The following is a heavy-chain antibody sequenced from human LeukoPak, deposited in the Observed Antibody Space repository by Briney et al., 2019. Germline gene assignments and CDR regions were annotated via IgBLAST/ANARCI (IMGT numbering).Heavy chain of an antibody. V-gene: IGHV3-30-3*01. D-gene: IGHD2-2*01. CDR2: ISYDGSNK. CDR3: ARDLSDTVVVPAAIQGYYYYGMDV. CDR1: GFTFSSYA. J-gene: IGHJ6*02. Sequence: QPGRSLRLSCAASGFTFSSYAMHWVRQAPGKGLEWVAVISYDGSNKYYADSVKGRFTISRDNSKNTLYLQMNSLRAEDTAVYYCARDLSDTVVVPAAIQGYYYYGMDVWGQGTTVTVSS.